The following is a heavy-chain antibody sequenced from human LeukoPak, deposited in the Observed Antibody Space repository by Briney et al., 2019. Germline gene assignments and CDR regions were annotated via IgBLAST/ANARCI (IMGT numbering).Heavy chain of an antibody. CDR1: GLILRGHA. Sequence: GGSLRLSCEASGLILRGHAMSWVRQAPGKGLEWVSGIGDSGEIERYADSVKGRFTISRDNFRNTVYLEMRSLRPEDTAVYYCAKGYSSGWTPFDFWAQGTQVTVSS. J-gene: IGHJ4*02. D-gene: IGHD6-19*01. CDR2: IGDSGEIE. V-gene: IGHV3-23*01. CDR3: AKGYSSGWTPFDF.